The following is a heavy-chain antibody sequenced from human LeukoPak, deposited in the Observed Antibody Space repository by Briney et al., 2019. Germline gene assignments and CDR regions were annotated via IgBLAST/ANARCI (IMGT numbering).Heavy chain of an antibody. CDR2: SSGSGGST. CDR1: GLTFSSYA. Sequence: GGSLRLSCAASGLTFSSYAMSWVRQAPGKGLEWVSASSGSGGSTYYADSVKGRFTISRDNSKNTLYLQMNSLRADDTAVYYCAKDGGYSGSYYFDYWGQGTLVTVSS. V-gene: IGHV3-23*01. J-gene: IGHJ4*02. D-gene: IGHD1-26*01. CDR3: AKDGGYSGSYYFDY.